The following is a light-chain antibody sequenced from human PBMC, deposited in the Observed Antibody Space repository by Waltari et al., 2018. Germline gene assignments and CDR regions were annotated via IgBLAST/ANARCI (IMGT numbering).Light chain of an antibody. V-gene: IGKV3-11*01. Sequence: EIVLTQSPATLSFSPGERATLSCRASQSVNNYLAWYQQKPGQAPSLLIYDASNRATGIPARFSGSGSGTDFTLTISSLEPEDFAVYYCQQRSNWPLTFGGGTKVEIK. CDR1: QSVNNY. J-gene: IGKJ4*01. CDR3: QQRSNWPLT. CDR2: DAS.